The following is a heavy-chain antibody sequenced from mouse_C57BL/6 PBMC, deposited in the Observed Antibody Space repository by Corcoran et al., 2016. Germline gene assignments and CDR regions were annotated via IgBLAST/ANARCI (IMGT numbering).Heavy chain of an antibody. D-gene: IGHD2-1*01. CDR1: GYTFTTYG. Sequence: QIQLVQSGPELKKPGETVKISCKASGYTFTTYGMSWVKQAPGKGLKWMGWINTYSGVPTYADDFKGRFAFSLETSASTAYLQINNLKNEDTATYFCARWGPYLLPCDYWGQGTTLTVSS. CDR3: ARWGPYLLPCDY. J-gene: IGHJ2*01. V-gene: IGHV9-3*01. CDR2: INTYSGVP.